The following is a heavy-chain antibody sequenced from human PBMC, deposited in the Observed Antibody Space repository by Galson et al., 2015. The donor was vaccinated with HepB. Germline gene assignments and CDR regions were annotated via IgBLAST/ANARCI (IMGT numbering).Heavy chain of an antibody. CDR3: AREDADTALDGPSDY. D-gene: IGHD5-18*01. V-gene: IGHV3-48*01. CDR2: ISSSSSTI. Sequence: SLRLSCAASGFTFSSYSMNWVRQAPGKGLEWVSYISSSSSTIYYADSVKGRFTISRDNAKNSLYLQMNSLRAEDTAVYYCAREDADTALDGPSDYWGQGTLVTVSS. CDR1: GFTFSSYS. J-gene: IGHJ4*02.